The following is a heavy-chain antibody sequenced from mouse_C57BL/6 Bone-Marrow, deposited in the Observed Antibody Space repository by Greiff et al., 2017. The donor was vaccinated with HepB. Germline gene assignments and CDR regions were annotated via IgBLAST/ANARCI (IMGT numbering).Heavy chain of an antibody. CDR2: IWTGGGT. CDR3: ARNFGPFYYYGYFDY. D-gene: IGHD1-1*01. CDR1: GFSLTSYA. V-gene: IGHV2-9-1*01. Sequence: QVQLKQSGPGLVAPSQSLSITCTVSGFSLTSYAISWVRQPPGKGLEWLGVIWTGGGTNYNSALKSRLSISKDNSKSQVFLKMNSLQTDDTARYYCARNFGPFYYYGYFDYWGQGTTLTVSS. J-gene: IGHJ2*01.